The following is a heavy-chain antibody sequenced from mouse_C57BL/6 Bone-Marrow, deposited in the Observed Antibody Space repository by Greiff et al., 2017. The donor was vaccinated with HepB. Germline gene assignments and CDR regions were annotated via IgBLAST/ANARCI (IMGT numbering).Heavy chain of an antibody. Sequence: EVQGVESGGGLVKPGGSLKLSCAASGFTFSDYGMHWVRQAPEKGLEWVAYISSGSSTIYYADTVKGRFTISRDNAKNTLFLQMTSLRSEDTAMYYCASRYSNYEDYAMDYWGQGTSVTVSS. J-gene: IGHJ4*01. CDR1: GFTFSDYG. CDR3: ASRYSNYEDYAMDY. CDR2: ISSGSSTI. D-gene: IGHD2-5*01. V-gene: IGHV5-17*01.